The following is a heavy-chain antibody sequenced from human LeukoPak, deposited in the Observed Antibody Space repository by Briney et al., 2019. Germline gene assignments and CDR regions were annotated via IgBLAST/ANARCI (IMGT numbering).Heavy chain of an antibody. CDR2: IITIVGIS. D-gene: IGHD6-13*01. J-gene: IGHJ3*02. V-gene: IGHV1-69*04. CDR1: GGTFSSYV. CDR3: ATGTNTSSWTGAFDI. Sequence: SVKVSCKASGGTFSSYVISWVRQAPGQGLEWMGRIITIVGISNYAQQFQGRITINADKFTSTAYMELSSLRSENTAVYHCATGTNTSSWTGAFDIWGQGTMVTVSS.